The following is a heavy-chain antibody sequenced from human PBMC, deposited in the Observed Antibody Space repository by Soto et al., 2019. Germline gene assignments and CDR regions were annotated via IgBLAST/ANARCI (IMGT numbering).Heavy chain of an antibody. J-gene: IGHJ3*02. CDR1: GFTFVDYA. CDR3: AKEGGPWVLVPAAIFKRDAFDI. Sequence: PGGSLRLSCAASGFTFVDYAMHWVRQAPGKGLEWVSGISWNSGSIGYADSVKGRFTISRDNAKNSLYLQMNSLRAEDTALYYCAKEGGPWVLVPAAIFKRDAFDIWGQGTMVTVSS. V-gene: IGHV3-9*01. CDR2: ISWNSGSI. D-gene: IGHD2-2*02.